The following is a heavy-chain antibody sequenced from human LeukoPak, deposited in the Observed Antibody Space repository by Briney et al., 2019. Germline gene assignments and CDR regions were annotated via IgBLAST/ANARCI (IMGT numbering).Heavy chain of an antibody. D-gene: IGHD5-12*01. CDR3: ARDQPGGLRDNWFDP. J-gene: IGHJ5*02. CDR2: IYYSGST. CDR1: GGSISSSSYY. V-gene: IGHV4-39*07. Sequence: SETLSLTCTVSGGSISSSSYYWGWIRQPPGKGLEWIGSIYYSGSTYYNPSLKSRVTISVDTSKNQFSLKLSSVTAADTAVYYCARDQPGGLRDNWFDPWGQGTLVTVSS.